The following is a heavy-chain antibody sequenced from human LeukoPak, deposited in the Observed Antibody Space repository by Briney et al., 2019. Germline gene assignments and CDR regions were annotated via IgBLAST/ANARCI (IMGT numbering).Heavy chain of an antibody. CDR2: IYYSGST. Sequence: SETLSLTCTVSGGSISSGDYYWSRIRQPPGKGLEWIGYIYYSGSTYYNPSLKSRVTMSVDTSKKQFSLKLSSVTAADTAVYFCARNYDRMDYWGQGTLVTVSS. V-gene: IGHV4-30-4*02. CDR1: GGSISSGDYY. D-gene: IGHD3-16*01. CDR3: ARNYDRMDY. J-gene: IGHJ4*02.